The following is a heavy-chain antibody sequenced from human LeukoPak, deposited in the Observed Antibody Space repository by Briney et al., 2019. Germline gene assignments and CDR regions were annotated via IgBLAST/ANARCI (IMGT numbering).Heavy chain of an antibody. D-gene: IGHD3-10*01. J-gene: IGHJ5*02. CDR3: VRGVYASGSSP. CDR2: ITSDGGSN. CDR1: GFTLSNYW. Sequence: GGSLRLSCEASGFTLSNYWMYWVRQAPGKGLVWVSRITSDGGSNYADSVKGRFTISRDSAKNTLYLQMNSLRAEDTAVYYCVRGVYASGSSPWGQGTLVTVSS. V-gene: IGHV3-74*01.